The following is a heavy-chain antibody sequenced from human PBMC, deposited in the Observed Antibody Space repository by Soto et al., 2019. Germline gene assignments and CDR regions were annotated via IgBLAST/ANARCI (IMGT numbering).Heavy chain of an antibody. CDR3: ARDAAKVVVVVAGVENYFDP. D-gene: IGHD2-15*01. CDR2: IYYSGST. V-gene: IGHV4-39*02. Sequence: TSETPSLPCPVSCGSICLSSYFWGPIRLPPGKGLDWIGSIYYSGSTYYCPSLKSRVTISADTSKTQSSLKLSSVTAADTAVYYCARDAAKVVVVVAGVENYFDPWGQGTLVTVSS. J-gene: IGHJ5*02. CDR1: CGSICLSSYF.